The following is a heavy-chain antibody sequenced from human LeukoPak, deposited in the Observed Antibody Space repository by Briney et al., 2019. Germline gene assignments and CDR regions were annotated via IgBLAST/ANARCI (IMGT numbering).Heavy chain of an antibody. Sequence: ETLSLTCTVSGGSISSGGYYWSWIRQHPGKGLEWVSAISNSGGNTFYADSVKGRFTISRDNSKNTLYLQMSSLRAEDTAVYYCAKDRMVYGYWGQGTLVTVSS. CDR1: GGSISSGGYY. CDR3: AKDRMVYGY. V-gene: IGHV3-23*01. D-gene: IGHD2-8*01. CDR2: ISNSGGNT. J-gene: IGHJ4*02.